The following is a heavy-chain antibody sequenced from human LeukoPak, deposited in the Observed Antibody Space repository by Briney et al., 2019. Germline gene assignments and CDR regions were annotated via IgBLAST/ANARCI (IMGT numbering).Heavy chain of an antibody. CDR2: ISSRSTYI. D-gene: IGHD3-22*01. Sequence: PGGSLRLSCAASGFSFGDYRMNWVRQAPGKGLQWVASISSRSTYIYYSDSVKGRFIISRDNAKNSLYLQMNSLRAEDTAVYYCASLYSSGYCDYWGQGTLVTVSS. V-gene: IGHV3-21*01. CDR3: ASLYSSGYCDY. CDR1: GFSFGDYR. J-gene: IGHJ4*02.